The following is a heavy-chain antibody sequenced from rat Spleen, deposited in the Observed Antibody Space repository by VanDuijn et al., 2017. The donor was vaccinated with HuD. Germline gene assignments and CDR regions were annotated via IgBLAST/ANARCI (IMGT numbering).Heavy chain of an antibody. Sequence: EVQLVESGGGLVQPGRSLKLSCAASGFTFSNYDMAWVRQAPKKGLEWVATILYDGSSTYYRDSVKGRFTISRDNAKSTLYLQMNSLRSEDTATYYCTSALPDWGQGLTVTVSS. CDR2: ILYDGSST. J-gene: IGHJ2*01. CDR1: GFTFSNYD. V-gene: IGHV5S10*01. CDR3: TSALPD.